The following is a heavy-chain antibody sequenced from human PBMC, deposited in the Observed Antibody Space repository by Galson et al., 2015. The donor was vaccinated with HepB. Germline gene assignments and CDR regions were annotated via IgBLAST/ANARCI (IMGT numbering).Heavy chain of an antibody. V-gene: IGHV1-18*04. CDR3: ARDPRIVRYYYGMDV. Sequence: SVKVSCKASGYTFTSYGISWVRQAPGQGLEWMGWISAYNGNTNYAQKLQGRVTMTTDTSTSTAYMELRSLRSDDTAVYYCARDPRIVRYYYGMDVWGQGTTVTVSS. D-gene: IGHD1-26*01. CDR2: ISAYNGNT. J-gene: IGHJ6*02. CDR1: GYTFTSYG.